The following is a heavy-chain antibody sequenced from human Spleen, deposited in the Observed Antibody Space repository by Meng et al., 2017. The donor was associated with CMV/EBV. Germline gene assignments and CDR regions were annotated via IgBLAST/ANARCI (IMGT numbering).Heavy chain of an antibody. CDR3: AKADPLYCSSTSCSRGFQGDYYYYGMDV. CDR2: IRYDGSNK. CDR1: GFTFSGYG. J-gene: IGHJ6*02. V-gene: IGHV3-30*02. D-gene: IGHD2-2*01. Sequence: GESLKISCAASGFTFSGYGMHWVRQAPGKGLEWVAFIRYDGSNKYYADSVKGRFTISRDNSKNTLYLQMNSLRAEDTAVYYCAKADPLYCSSTSCSRGFQGDYYYYGMDVWGQGTTVTVSS.